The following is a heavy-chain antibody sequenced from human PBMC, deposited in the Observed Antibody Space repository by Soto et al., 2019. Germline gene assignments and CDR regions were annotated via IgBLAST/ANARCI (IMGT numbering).Heavy chain of an antibody. V-gene: IGHV1-18*01. D-gene: IGHD2-15*01. CDR2: ISAYNGNT. CDR3: ARDYGWSYCSGGSCYSSY. CDR1: GYTFTSYG. Sequence: ASVKVSCKASGYTFTSYGISWVRQAPGQGLEWKGWISAYNGNTNYAQKLQGRVTMTTDTSTSTAYMELRSLRSDDTAVFYFARDYGWSYCSGGSCYSSYWGQGTLVTVSS. J-gene: IGHJ4*02.